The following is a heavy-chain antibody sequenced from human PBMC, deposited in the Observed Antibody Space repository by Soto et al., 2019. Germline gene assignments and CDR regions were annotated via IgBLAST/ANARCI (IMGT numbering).Heavy chain of an antibody. V-gene: IGHV4-59*01. CDR3: ARFWSGYLGQTNWFDP. J-gene: IGHJ5*02. CDR2: IYYSGST. D-gene: IGHD3-3*01. CDR1: GGSISSYY. Sequence: ASETLSLTCTVSGGSISSYYWSWIRQPPGKGLEWIGYIYYSGSTNYNPSLKSRVTISVDTSKNQFSLKLSSVTAADTAVYYCARFWSGYLGQTNWFDPWGQGTLVTVSS.